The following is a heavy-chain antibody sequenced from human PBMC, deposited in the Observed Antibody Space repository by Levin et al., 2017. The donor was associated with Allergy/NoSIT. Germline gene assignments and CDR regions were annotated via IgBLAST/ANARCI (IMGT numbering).Heavy chain of an antibody. V-gene: IGHV1-18*01. CDR2: ISAYTGNT. D-gene: IGHD6-13*01. CDR1: GYSFSIYG. Sequence: PGESLKISCKASGYSFSIYGFNWVRQAPGQGLEWLGWISAYTGNTDYAQKFQGRVTMTTDTSTSTAYMDLRSLRSDDTAVYYCARGTAAGEIDYWGQGTLVTVSS. CDR3: ARGTAAGEIDY. J-gene: IGHJ4*02.